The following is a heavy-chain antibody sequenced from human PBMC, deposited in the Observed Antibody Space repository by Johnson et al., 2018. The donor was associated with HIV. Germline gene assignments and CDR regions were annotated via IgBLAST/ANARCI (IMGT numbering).Heavy chain of an antibody. CDR3: ARFGLAAAGDGAFDI. CDR2: INSDGSST. J-gene: IGHJ3*02. V-gene: IGHV3-74*02. Sequence: VQLMESGGGVVQPGRSLRLSCAASGFTFGFYAMHWVRQAPGKGLVWVSRINSDGSSTSYADSVKGRFTISRDNAKNSLYLQMNSLRAEDTAVYYCARFGLAAAGDGAFDIWGQGTMVTVSS. CDR1: GFTFGFYA. D-gene: IGHD6-13*01.